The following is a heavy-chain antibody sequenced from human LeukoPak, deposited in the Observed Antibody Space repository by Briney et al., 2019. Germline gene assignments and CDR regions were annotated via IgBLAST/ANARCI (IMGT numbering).Heavy chain of an antibody. CDR2: IKQDGSEK. J-gene: IGHJ6*03. Sequence: GGSLRLSCAASGFTFSSYWMSWVRQAPGKGLEWVANIKQDGSEKYYVDSVKGRFTISRDNAKNSLYLQMNSLRAEDTAVYYCASTTAMVNHQIYYYYYMDVWGKGTTVTVSS. V-gene: IGHV3-7*01. CDR1: GFTFSSYW. D-gene: IGHD5-18*01. CDR3: ASTTAMVNHQIYYYYYMDV.